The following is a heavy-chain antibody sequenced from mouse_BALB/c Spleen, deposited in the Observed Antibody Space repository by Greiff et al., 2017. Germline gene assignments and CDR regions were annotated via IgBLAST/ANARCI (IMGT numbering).Heavy chain of an antibody. D-gene: IGHD1-1*01. J-gene: IGHJ4*01. Sequence: VKLQESGPELVRPGVSVKISCKGSGYTFTDYAMHWVKQSHAKSLEWIGVISTYYGNTNYNQKFKGKATMTVDKSSSTAYMELARLTSEDSAIYYCARSRTVVATDYAMDYWGQGTSVTVSS. CDR1: GYTFTDYA. CDR3: ARSRTVVATDYAMDY. V-gene: IGHV1-67*01. CDR2: ISTYYGNT.